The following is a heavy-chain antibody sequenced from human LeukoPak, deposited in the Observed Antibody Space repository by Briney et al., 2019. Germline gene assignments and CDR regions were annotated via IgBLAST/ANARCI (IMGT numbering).Heavy chain of an antibody. D-gene: IGHD5-18*01. V-gene: IGHV1-2*02. Sequence: ASVKVSCKPSGYSFTGYYIHWVRQAPGQGLEWLAWINPNSGGANFAQKFQGRVTLTRGTSITTVYIELNRLTSDDTAVYFCARGSGHSYASLDYWGQETLVTVSS. CDR3: ARGSGHSYASLDY. CDR1: GYSFTGYY. J-gene: IGHJ4*02. CDR2: INPNSGGA.